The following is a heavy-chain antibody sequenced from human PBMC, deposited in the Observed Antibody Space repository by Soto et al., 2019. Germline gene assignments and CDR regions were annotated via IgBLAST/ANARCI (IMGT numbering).Heavy chain of an antibody. Sequence: EVQLVESGGGLVQPGGSLRLSCAASGVTVSSNYMSWVRQAPGKGLEWVSVIYSGGSTYYADSVKGRFTISRDNSKNTLYLKMNTLRAEDTAVYYCARHGYNYAGGYFDYWGQGTLVTVSS. CDR1: GVTVSSNY. CDR3: ARHGYNYAGGYFDY. D-gene: IGHD5-18*01. CDR2: IYSGGST. J-gene: IGHJ4*02. V-gene: IGHV3-66*04.